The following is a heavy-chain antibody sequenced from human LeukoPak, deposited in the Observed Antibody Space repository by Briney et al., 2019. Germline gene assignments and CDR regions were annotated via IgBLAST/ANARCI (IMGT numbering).Heavy chain of an antibody. J-gene: IGHJ4*02. CDR2: ISYDGSNK. CDR3: ARGPNPGAEYDSSDYYSEYFDY. D-gene: IGHD3-22*01. Sequence: GGSLRLSRAASGFTFSSYAMHWVRQAPGKGLEWVAVISYDGSNKYYADSVKGRFTISRDNSKNTLYLQMNSLRAEDTAVYYCARGPNPGAEYDSSDYYSEYFDYWGQGTLVTVSS. CDR1: GFTFSSYA. V-gene: IGHV3-30-3*01.